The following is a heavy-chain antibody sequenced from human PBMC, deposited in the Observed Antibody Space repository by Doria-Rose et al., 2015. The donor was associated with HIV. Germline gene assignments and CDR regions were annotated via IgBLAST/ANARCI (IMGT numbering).Heavy chain of an antibody. D-gene: IGHD3-10*01. V-gene: IGHV4-31*02. CDR3: AREGWASDKGVWFDP. CDR1: GGYY. CDR2: IYYSGST. Sequence: GGYYWSWIRQHPGKGLEWIGYIYYSGSTYYNPSLKSRVTISVDTSKNQFSLKLSSVTAADTAVYYCAREGWASDKGVWFDPWGQGTL. J-gene: IGHJ5*02.